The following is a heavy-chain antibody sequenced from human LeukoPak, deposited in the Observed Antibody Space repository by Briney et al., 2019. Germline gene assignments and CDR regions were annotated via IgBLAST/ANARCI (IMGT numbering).Heavy chain of an antibody. Sequence: GGSLRLSCAASGFTFSSFGMSWVRQVPGKGLEWVSGISNSADRTYYADHVRGRFTISRDNSKNTVVLQMNSLTVGDSAVYYCAKGTSTMANRPADNWGQGTLVTVSS. D-gene: IGHD5/OR15-5a*01. CDR1: GFTFSSFG. CDR3: AKGTSTMANRPADN. V-gene: IGHV3-23*01. CDR2: ISNSADRT. J-gene: IGHJ4*02.